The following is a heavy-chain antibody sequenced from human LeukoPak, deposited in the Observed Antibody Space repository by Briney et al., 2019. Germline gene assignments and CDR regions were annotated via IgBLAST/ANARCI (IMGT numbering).Heavy chain of an antibody. CDR2: IYTSGST. J-gene: IGHJ3*02. V-gene: IGHV4-61*02. D-gene: IGHD6-19*01. CDR1: GGSISSGSYF. CDR3: ARYVIAVAGFSDAFDI. Sequence: SQTLSLTCTVSGGSISSGSYFWSWIRQPAAKGLEWIGRIYTSGSTNYNPSLKSRVTISVDTSKNQFSLKLSSVTAADTAVYYCARYVIAVAGFSDAFDIWGQGTMVTVSS.